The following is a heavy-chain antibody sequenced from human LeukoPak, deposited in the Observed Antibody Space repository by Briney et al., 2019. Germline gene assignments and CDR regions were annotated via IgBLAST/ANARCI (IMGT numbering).Heavy chain of an antibody. V-gene: IGHV4-59*08. CDR3: ARSGGSTVTTRYFDL. CDR2: IYYSGST. Sequence: PSETLSLTCTVSGGSISSYYWSWIRQPPGKGLEWIGYIYYSGSTNYNPSLKSRVTISVDTSKNQFSLKLSSVTAADTAAYYCARSGGSTVTTRYFDLWGRGTLVTVSS. D-gene: IGHD4-17*01. J-gene: IGHJ2*01. CDR1: GGSISSYY.